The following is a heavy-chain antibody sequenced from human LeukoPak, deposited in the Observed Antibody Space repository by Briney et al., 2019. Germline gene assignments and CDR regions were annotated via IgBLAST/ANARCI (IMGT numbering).Heavy chain of an antibody. CDR2: INPNSGGT. Sequence: ASVKVSCKASGYTFTGYYMHWVRQAPGQGLEWMGWINPNSGGTNYAQKFQGRITMTRDTSISTAYMELSRLRSDDTAVHYCAREGLYCSGGSCYSGWFDPWGQGTLVTVSS. CDR1: GYTFTGYY. CDR3: AREGLYCSGGSCYSGWFDP. D-gene: IGHD2-15*01. V-gene: IGHV1-2*02. J-gene: IGHJ5*02.